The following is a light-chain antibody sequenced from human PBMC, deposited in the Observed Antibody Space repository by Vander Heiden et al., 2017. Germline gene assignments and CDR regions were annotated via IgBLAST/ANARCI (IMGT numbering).Light chain of an antibody. CDR3: SSFTSSSTVV. V-gene: IGLV2-14*01. Sequence: QSALTPPASVSWSPGPSITISCTGTSSDVGGYNYVSWYQQHPGKAPKLMIYDVTNRPSGVSNRFSGSKSGNTASLTISGLQAEDEADYYCSSFTSSSTVVFGGGTKLTVL. CDR2: DVT. J-gene: IGLJ2*01. CDR1: SSDVGGYNY.